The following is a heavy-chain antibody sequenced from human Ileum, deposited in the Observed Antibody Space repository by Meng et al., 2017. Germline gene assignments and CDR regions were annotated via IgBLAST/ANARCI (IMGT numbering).Heavy chain of an antibody. Sequence: EVQLLESGGGLVQPGGSLRLWVRQAPGKGLEWVSPISSSGGSPFFADSVKGPFTISRDNSKNTVYLQMNSLRAEDTAVYYCAKDEIVGSPTNFFDYWGQGTLVTVSS. V-gene: IGHV3-23*01. D-gene: IGHD1-26*01. J-gene: IGHJ4*02. CDR3: AKDEIVGSPTNFFDY. CDR2: ISSSGGSP.